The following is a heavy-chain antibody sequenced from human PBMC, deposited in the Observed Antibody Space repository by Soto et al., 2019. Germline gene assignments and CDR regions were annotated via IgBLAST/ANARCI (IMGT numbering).Heavy chain of an antibody. D-gene: IGHD3-9*01. CDR3: ARISSNDILTGYYEDNWFDP. CDR2: IWYDGSNK. V-gene: IGHV3-33*01. J-gene: IGHJ5*02. Sequence: PGGSLRLSCAASGFTFSSYGMHWVRQAPGKGLEWVAVIWYDGSNKYYADSVKGRFTISRDNAKNSLYLQMNSLRAEDTAVYYCARISSNDILTGYYEDNWFDPWGQGTLVTVSS. CDR1: GFTFSSYG.